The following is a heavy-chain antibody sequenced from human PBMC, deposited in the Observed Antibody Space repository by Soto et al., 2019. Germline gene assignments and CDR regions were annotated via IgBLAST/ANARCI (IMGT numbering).Heavy chain of an antibody. Sequence: SETLSLTCTVSGGSISCYFWSWIRQPAGKGLEWIGRIFASGRTDYNPSLKSRVTMSVDTSKNQFSLELRSLTAADTAVYFCARDSAGTTSFDWFDPWGQGTLVTVSS. V-gene: IGHV4-4*07. CDR3: ARDSAGTTSFDWFDP. CDR1: GGSISCYF. J-gene: IGHJ5*02. CDR2: IFASGRT. D-gene: IGHD1-7*01.